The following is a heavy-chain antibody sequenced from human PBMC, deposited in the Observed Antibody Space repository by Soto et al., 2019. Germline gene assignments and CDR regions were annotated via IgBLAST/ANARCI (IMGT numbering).Heavy chain of an antibody. D-gene: IGHD2-21*01. J-gene: IGHJ4*02. Sequence: QLQLQESGPGLVKPSETLSLTCSVPGGSISSTSFYWGWIRQPPGEGLVWIGPPYYNGNTYYYPSLRGRVTIAVGTSKHQFSVRVNSVTAADTAVFDCARALGWVLGSCDSWCQGTQVTVSS. CDR2: PYYNGNT. CDR3: ARALGWVLGSCDS. CDR1: GGSISSTSFY. V-gene: IGHV4-39*01.